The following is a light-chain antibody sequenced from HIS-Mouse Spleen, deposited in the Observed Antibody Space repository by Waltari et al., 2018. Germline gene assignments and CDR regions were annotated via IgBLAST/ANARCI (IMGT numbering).Light chain of an antibody. Sequence: IVLTQSPGTLSLSPGERATLSCRASQSVSSSSLAWYQQKPGQAPRLLIYGAASRATGIPDRFSGSGSGTDFTLTISRLEPEDFAVYYCQQYGSSRTFGQGTKVEIK. CDR2: GAA. V-gene: IGKV3-20*01. CDR1: QSVSSSS. CDR3: QQYGSSRT. J-gene: IGKJ1*01.